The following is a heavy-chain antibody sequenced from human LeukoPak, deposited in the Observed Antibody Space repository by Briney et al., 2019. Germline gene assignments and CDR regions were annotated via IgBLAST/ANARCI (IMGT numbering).Heavy chain of an antibody. CDR3: ARALLNSYCSSTSCYTWGIDY. CDR1: GFTFSSYA. CDR2: ISSNGGST. V-gene: IGHV3-64*01. D-gene: IGHD2-2*02. Sequence: GGSLRLSCAASGFTFSSYAMHWVRQAPGKGLEYVSAISSNGGSTYYANSVKGRFTISRDNSKDTLYLQMGSLRAEDMAVYYCARALLNSYCSSTSCYTWGIDYWAQGTLVTVSS. J-gene: IGHJ4*02.